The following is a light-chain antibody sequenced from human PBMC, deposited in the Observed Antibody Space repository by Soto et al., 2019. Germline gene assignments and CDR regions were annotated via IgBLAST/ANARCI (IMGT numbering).Light chain of an antibody. CDR1: NIGT. Sequence: SYELTQSPSVSVAPGQTARITGGGNNIGTNWYQQKPGQAPVLVVYDDSDRPSGIPERFSGSNSGNTATLTISRVETGDEADYYCQVWDSSSDHVVFGGETKLTVL. CDR2: DDS. CDR3: QVWDSSSDHVV. J-gene: IGLJ2*01. V-gene: IGLV3-21*02.